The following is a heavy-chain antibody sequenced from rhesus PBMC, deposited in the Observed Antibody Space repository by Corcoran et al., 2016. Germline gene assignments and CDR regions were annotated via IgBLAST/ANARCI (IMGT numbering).Heavy chain of an antibody. J-gene: IGHJ5-2*02. D-gene: IGHD3S6*01. CDR2: INGNSGST. V-gene: IGHV4-80*01. Sequence: QVQLQESGPGLVKPSETLSLTFAVSGGSFSSYWWSWTRQPPGPGLAWIGEINGNSGSTNYNPALKSRVTISKDASKNQFSLKLSSVTAADTAVYYCARHGPQRHNSLDVWGRGVLVTVSS. CDR1: GGSFSSYW. CDR3: ARHGPQRHNSLDV.